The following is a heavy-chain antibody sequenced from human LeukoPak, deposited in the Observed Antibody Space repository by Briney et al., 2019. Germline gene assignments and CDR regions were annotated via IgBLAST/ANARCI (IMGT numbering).Heavy chain of an antibody. Sequence: GGSLRLSCAASGFTFSSYWMSWVRRAPGKGLEWVANIKKDGSEKYYVDSVKGRFTISRDNAKNSLYLQMNSLRAEDTAVYYCARDLYRIVVVPHYFDYWGQGTLVTVSS. D-gene: IGHD3-22*01. CDR3: ARDLYRIVVVPHYFDY. J-gene: IGHJ4*02. CDR2: IKKDGSEK. CDR1: GFTFSSYW. V-gene: IGHV3-7*01.